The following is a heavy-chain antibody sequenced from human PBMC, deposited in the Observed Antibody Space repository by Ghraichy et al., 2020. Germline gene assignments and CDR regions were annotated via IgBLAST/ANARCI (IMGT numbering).Heavy chain of an antibody. CDR2: IKSKVHGGTT. V-gene: IGHV3-15*01. CDR1: GFTFSNAY. Sequence: LSLTCAASGFTFSNAYMSWVRQAPGKGLEWVGRIKSKVHGGTTDHAAPVKGRFTISRDDSKNTVYLQMNSLEAEDTAVYYCTTLDYWGQGTLVTVSS. CDR3: TTLDY. J-gene: IGHJ4*02.